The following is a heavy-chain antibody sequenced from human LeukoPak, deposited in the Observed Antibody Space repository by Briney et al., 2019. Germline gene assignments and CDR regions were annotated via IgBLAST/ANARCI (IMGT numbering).Heavy chain of an antibody. D-gene: IGHD3-22*01. Sequence: SETLSLTCAVYGGSFSGYYWSWIRQPPGKGLEWIGEINHSGSTNYNPSLKSRVTISVDTSKNQFSLKLSSVTAADTAVYYCARHSIITMIVVVIRNGYFDYWGQGNLVTVSS. CDR1: GGSFSGYY. V-gene: IGHV4-34*01. CDR2: INHSGST. J-gene: IGHJ4*02. CDR3: ARHSIITMIVVVIRNGYFDY.